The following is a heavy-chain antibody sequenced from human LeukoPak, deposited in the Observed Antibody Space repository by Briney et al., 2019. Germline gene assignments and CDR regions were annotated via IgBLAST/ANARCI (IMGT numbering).Heavy chain of an antibody. J-gene: IGHJ3*01. CDR2: ISDGGTKT. Sequence: PGGSLRLSCTASGFTFSSYAMHWVRQTSGKGLEWVSGISDGGTKTYYSDSVKGRFSISRDNAKNTLYLQMNSLRAEDTAVYYCASRYCGGGSCSTRAFHFWGQGTMVTVSS. CDR3: ASRYCGGGSCSTRAFHF. CDR1: GFTFSSYA. V-gene: IGHV3-23*01. D-gene: IGHD2-15*01.